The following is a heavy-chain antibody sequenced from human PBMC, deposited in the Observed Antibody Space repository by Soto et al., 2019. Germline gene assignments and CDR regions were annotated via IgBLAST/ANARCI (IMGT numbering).Heavy chain of an antibody. J-gene: IGHJ5*02. CDR2: TYYRSKWYN. CDR3: ARSGRVSSSSPLDP. D-gene: IGHD6-6*01. CDR1: GDSVSSNSAA. V-gene: IGHV6-1*01. Sequence: SQTLSLTCAISGDSVSSNSAAWNWIRQSPSRGLEWLGRTYYRSKWYNDYAVSVKSRITINPDTSKNQFSLQLNSVTPEDTAVYYWARSGRVSSSSPLDPWGQGTLVTVSS.